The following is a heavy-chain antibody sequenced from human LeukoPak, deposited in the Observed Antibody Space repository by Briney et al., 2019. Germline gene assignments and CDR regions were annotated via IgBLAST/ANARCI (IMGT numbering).Heavy chain of an antibody. J-gene: IGHJ4*02. D-gene: IGHD5/OR15-5a*01. V-gene: IGHV3-74*01. CDR2: THSDGGST. Sequence: GGSLRLSCAASGFTFSSYWMHWVRQAPGKGLVWVSRTHSDGGSTNYADSVKGRFTISRDNAKNTLYLQMSSLRAEDTAVYYCARGSSTREDYWGQGILVTVSS. CDR1: GFTFSSYW. CDR3: ARGSSTREDY.